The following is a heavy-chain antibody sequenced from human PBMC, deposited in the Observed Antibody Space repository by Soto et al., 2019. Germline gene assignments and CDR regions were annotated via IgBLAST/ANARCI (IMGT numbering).Heavy chain of an antibody. V-gene: IGHV3-23*04. D-gene: IGHD1-26*01. J-gene: IGHJ4*02. CDR1: GFTFSAFA. CDR2: LNHGGGGAR. Sequence: EVQLVESGGGLVQPGGSLRLSCTASGFTFSAFAMNWVRQAPGKGLEWVAALNHGGGGARYYADSVKGRFTISRDNSKNTLHLQMDSLRAEDTAMYFCVKDSPLIGNYQNLDYWGQGTLVAVSS. CDR3: VKDSPLIGNYQNLDY.